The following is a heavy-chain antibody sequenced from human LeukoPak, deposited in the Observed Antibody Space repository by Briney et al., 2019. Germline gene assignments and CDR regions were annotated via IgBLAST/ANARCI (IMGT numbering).Heavy chain of an antibody. J-gene: IGHJ4*02. CDR1: GYTFTSYG. V-gene: IGHV1-18*04. Sequence: ASVKVSCKASGYTFTSYGISWVRQAPGQGLEWMGWISTNNGKTNFAQKFRGRFTMTTDTPMTAAYMELTSLRSDDTAIYYCARDEVYTIENWGQGPLVTVSS. CDR2: ISTNNGKT. CDR3: ARDEVYTIEN. D-gene: IGHD5/OR15-5a*01.